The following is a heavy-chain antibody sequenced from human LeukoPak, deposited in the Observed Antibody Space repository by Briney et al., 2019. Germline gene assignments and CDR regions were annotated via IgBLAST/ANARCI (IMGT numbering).Heavy chain of an antibody. CDR2: ISWDGIIS. Sequence: PGGSLTLSCAASGFVFDDYTMHWVRQVPGEGLEWVSLISWDGIISYYADSVKGRFTVSRDNSKNSLFLQMKSLRSEDSGLYYCAKEVSGGSYYEWVDYWGQGTLVTVSS. CDR1: GFVFDDYT. D-gene: IGHD1-26*01. CDR3: AKEVSGGSYYEWVDY. V-gene: IGHV3-43*01. J-gene: IGHJ4*02.